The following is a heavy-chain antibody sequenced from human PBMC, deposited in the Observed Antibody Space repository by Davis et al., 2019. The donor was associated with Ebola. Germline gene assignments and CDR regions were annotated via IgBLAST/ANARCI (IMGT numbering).Heavy chain of an antibody. Sequence: PGGSLRLSCAASGFTFSSYAMSWVRQAPGKGLEWVSAISGSGGSTYYADSVKGRFTISRDNAKNTLYLQMNSLRAEDTAVYYCARDPLTRNWFDPWGQGTLVTVSS. V-gene: IGHV3-23*01. J-gene: IGHJ5*02. D-gene: IGHD2-21*02. CDR1: GFTFSSYA. CDR2: ISGSGGST. CDR3: ARDPLTRNWFDP.